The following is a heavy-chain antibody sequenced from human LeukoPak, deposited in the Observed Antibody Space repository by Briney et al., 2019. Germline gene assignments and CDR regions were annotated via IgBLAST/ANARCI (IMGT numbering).Heavy chain of an antibody. CDR2: ISGSGGST. CDR3: AKDGEYCSSTSCYDWFDP. D-gene: IGHD2-2*01. J-gene: IGHJ5*02. V-gene: IGHV3-23*01. CDR1: GFTFSSYA. Sequence: GGSLRLSYAASGFTFSSYAMSWVRQAPGKGLEWVSAISGSGGSTYYADSVKGRFTISRDNSKNTLYLQMNSLRAEDTAVYYCAKDGEYCSSTSCYDWFDPWGQGTLVTVSS.